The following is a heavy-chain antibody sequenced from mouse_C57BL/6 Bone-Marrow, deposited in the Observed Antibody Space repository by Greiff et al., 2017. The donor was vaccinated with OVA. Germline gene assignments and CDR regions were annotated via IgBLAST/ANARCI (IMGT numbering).Heavy chain of an antibody. Sequence: VQLQQSGPVLVKPGASVKMSCKASGYTFTDYYMNWVKQSHGKSLEWIGVINPYNGGTSYNQKFKGKATLTVDKSSSTAYMELNGLTSEDSAVYYCARYSSWAWFAYWGQGTLVTVSA. D-gene: IGHD1-1*01. CDR3: ARYSSWAWFAY. CDR1: GYTFTDYY. V-gene: IGHV1-19*01. J-gene: IGHJ3*01. CDR2: INPYNGGT.